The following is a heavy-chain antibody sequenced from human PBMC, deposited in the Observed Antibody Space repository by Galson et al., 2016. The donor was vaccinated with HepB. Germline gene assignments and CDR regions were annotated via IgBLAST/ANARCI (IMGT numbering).Heavy chain of an antibody. D-gene: IGHD3-10*01. J-gene: IGHJ4*02. V-gene: IGHV3-49*03. Sequence: SLRLSCAASGFTFGDYAMSWFRQAPGKGLEWVGFIRSKAYGGTTEYAASVEGRFTISRDDSKSIAYLQMNSLKTEDTAVYYCIREFGTGGGEIDYWGQGTLVTVSS. CDR2: IRSKAYGGTT. CDR3: IREFGTGGGEIDY. CDR1: GFTFGDYA.